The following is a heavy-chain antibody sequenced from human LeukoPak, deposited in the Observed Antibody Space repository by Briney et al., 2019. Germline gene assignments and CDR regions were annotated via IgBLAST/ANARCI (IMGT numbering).Heavy chain of an antibody. CDR3: ARDRHWTNDWVFDY. CDR2: FDPEDGET. D-gene: IGHD1/OR15-1a*01. V-gene: IGHV1-24*01. Sequence: ASVKVSCKVSGYTLTELSMHWVRQAPGKGLEWMGGFDPEDGETTYAQKFQGRVTMTEDTSTDTAYMELSSLRSEDTAVYYCARDRHWTNDWVFDYWGQGTLVTVSS. CDR1: GYTLTELS. J-gene: IGHJ4*02.